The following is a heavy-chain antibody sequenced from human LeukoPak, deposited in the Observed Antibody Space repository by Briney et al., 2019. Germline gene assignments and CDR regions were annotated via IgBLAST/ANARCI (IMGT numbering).Heavy chain of an antibody. Sequence: GGSVKVSCKASGYTFTSYGISWVRQAPGQGLEWMGWISAYNGNTNYAQKLQGRVTMTTDTFTSTAYMELRSLRSDDTAVYYCARDKAYYYDSSGYPDAFDIWGQGTMVTVSS. V-gene: IGHV1-18*01. CDR1: GYTFTSYG. D-gene: IGHD3-22*01. CDR2: ISAYNGNT. CDR3: ARDKAYYYDSSGYPDAFDI. J-gene: IGHJ3*02.